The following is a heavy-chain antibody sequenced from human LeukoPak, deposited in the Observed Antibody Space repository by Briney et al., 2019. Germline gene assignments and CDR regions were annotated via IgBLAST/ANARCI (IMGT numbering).Heavy chain of an antibody. J-gene: IGHJ3*02. CDR1: GYTFISYG. V-gene: IGHV1-18*01. CDR2: ISANNGNT. CDR3: ARDSSGYYLGAFDI. D-gene: IGHD3-22*01. Sequence: ASVKVSCKASGYTFISYGISWVRQAPGQGLEWMGWISANNGNTNYAQKLQGRVTMTTDTSTSTAYMELRSLRSDDTAVYYCARDSSGYYLGAFDIWGQGTMVTVSS.